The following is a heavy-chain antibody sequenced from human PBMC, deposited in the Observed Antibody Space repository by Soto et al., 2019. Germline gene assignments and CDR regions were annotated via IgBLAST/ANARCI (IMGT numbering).Heavy chain of an antibody. Sequence: TLSLTCTVSGGSISSYYWSWIRQPPGKALEWLALIYWDDDKRYNPSLKSRLTITKDTSKNQVVLTMTNMDPVDTATYYCAHLNSYGYNFDYWGQGTLVTVSS. CDR3: AHLNSYGYNFDY. CDR1: GGSISSYYW. D-gene: IGHD5-18*01. V-gene: IGHV2-5*08. J-gene: IGHJ4*02. CDR2: IYWDDDK.